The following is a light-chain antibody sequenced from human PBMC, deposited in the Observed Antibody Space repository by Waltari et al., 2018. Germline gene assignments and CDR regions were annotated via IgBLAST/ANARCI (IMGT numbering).Light chain of an antibody. V-gene: IGKV1-5*03. J-gene: IGKJ1*01. CDR2: RAS. Sequence: DIQMTQSPSTLSASVGDRVTITCRASQSISSWLAWFEQKPGKAPKLLIYRASTLESGVPSRFSGSGSGPEFTLAISSLQADDVATYYGQQYNSDPWTFGQGTKVEIK. CDR1: QSISSW. CDR3: QQYNSDPWT.